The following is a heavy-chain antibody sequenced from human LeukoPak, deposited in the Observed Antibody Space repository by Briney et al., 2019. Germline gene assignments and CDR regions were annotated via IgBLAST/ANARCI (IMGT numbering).Heavy chain of an antibody. Sequence: GGSLRLSCAASGFTFDNYALSWVRQAPGKGLEWVSLISGDGGSTFYADSVKGRFTISRDNSKNSLYLQMNSLRSDDTALYYCARESESSGWYDYWGQGTLVTVSS. CDR2: ISGDGGST. D-gene: IGHD6-19*01. CDR3: ARESESSGWYDY. V-gene: IGHV3-43*02. CDR1: GFTFDNYA. J-gene: IGHJ4*02.